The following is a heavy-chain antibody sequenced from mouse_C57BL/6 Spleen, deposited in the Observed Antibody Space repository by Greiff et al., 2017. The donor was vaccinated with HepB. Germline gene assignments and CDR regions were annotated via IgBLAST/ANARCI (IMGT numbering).Heavy chain of an antibody. D-gene: IGHD2-14*01. V-gene: IGHV5-16*01. CDR1: GFTFSDYY. CDR2: INYDGSST. CDR3: ARDRGTGAMDY. J-gene: IGHJ4*01. Sequence: EVQLMESEGGLVQPGSSMKLSCTASGFTFSDYYMAWVRQVPEKGLEWVANINYDGSSTYYLDSLKSRFIISRDNAKNILYLQMSSLKSEDTATYYCARDRGTGAMDYWGQGTSVTVSS.